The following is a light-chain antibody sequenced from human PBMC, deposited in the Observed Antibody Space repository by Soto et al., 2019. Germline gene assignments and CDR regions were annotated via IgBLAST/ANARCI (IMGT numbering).Light chain of an antibody. J-gene: IGLJ2*01. CDR1: SGDIGGYNY. V-gene: IGLV2-14*01. CDR3: SSYTTNITPVV. CDR2: EVT. Sequence: QSALTQPASVSGSPGQSITISCTGTSGDIGGYNYVSWYQQHPGKAPKLLISEVTNRPSGASNRFSGSKSGNTASLTISGLQAEDEADYYCSSYTTNITPVVFGGGTKLTVL.